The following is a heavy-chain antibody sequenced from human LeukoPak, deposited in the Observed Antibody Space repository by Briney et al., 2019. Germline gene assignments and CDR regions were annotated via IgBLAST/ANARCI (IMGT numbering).Heavy chain of an antibody. J-gene: IGHJ4*02. CDR3: AKDHYGSGSYYLVQSDY. CDR1: GFTFSSYA. CDR2: ISGSGGST. V-gene: IGHV3-23*01. D-gene: IGHD3-10*01. Sequence: GGSLRLSCAASGFTFSSYAMSWVRQAPGKGLEWVSAISGSGGSTYYADSVKGRFTISRDNSKNTLYLQMNSLRAEDTAVYYCAKDHYGSGSYYLVQSDYWGQGTLVTVSS.